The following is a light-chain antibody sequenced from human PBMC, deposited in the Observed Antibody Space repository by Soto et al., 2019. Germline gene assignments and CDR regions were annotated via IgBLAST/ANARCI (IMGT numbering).Light chain of an antibody. CDR1: YSNIGAGYE. Sequence: QSVLTQPPSVSGAPGQRVTISCTGSYSNIGAGYEVHWYQQIPGTAPKLLISGHNNRPSGVPDRFSASKSGTSASLAISGLQSEDEADYYCTAWDDSLNGHVVFGGGTKLTVL. J-gene: IGLJ2*01. CDR2: GHN. CDR3: TAWDDSLNGHVV. V-gene: IGLV1-40*01.